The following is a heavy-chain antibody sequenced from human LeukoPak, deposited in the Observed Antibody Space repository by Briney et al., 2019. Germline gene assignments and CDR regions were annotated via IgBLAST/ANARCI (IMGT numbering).Heavy chain of an antibody. Sequence: PGGSLRLSCAASGFTVSSNYMSWVRQAPGKGLEWVAFIRYDGSNKYYADSVKGRFTISRDNSKNTLYLQMNSLRAEDTAVYYCAKDQAMIVYFFDYWGQGTLVTVSS. V-gene: IGHV3-30*02. CDR2: IRYDGSNK. CDR1: GFTVSSNY. J-gene: IGHJ4*02. CDR3: AKDQAMIVYFFDY. D-gene: IGHD3-22*01.